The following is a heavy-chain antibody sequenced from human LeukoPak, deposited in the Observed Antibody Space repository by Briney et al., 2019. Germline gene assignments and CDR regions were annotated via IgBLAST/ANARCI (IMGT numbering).Heavy chain of an antibody. J-gene: IGHJ4*02. V-gene: IGHV3-23*01. CDR2: ISGSGGST. CDR3: AKVPAAFSSSWYYFDY. D-gene: IGHD6-13*01. CDR1: GFTFSSFA. Sequence: GGSLRLSCAASGFTFSSFAMSWVRQAPGKGLEWVSAISGSGGSTYYADSVKGRFTISRDNSKNTLYLQMDSLRAEDTAVYYCAKVPAAFSSSWYYFDYWGQGTLVTVSS.